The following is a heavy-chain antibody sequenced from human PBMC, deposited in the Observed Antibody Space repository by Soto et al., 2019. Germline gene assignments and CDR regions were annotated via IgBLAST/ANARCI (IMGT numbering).Heavy chain of an antibody. CDR3: AREMALSGYYDY. D-gene: IGHD3-22*01. V-gene: IGHV3-33*01. J-gene: IGHJ4*02. CDR2: IWYDGSNK. CDR1: GFTFSSYG. Sequence: GGSLRLSCAASGFTFSSYGMHWVRQAPGKGLEWVAVIWYDGSNKYYADSVKGRFTISRDNSKNTLYLQMSSLRAEDTAVYYCAREMALSGYYDYWGQGTLVTVSS.